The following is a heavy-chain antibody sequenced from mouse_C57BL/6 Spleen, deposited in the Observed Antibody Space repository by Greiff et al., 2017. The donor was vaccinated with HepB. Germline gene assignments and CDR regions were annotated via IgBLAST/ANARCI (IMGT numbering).Heavy chain of an antibody. CDR2: ISYDGSN. CDR1: GYSITSGYY. J-gene: IGHJ1*03. CDR3: ARHLYDYDSYCDV. V-gene: IGHV3-6*01. D-gene: IGHD2-4*01. Sequence: EVKLMESGPGLVKPSQSLSLTCSVTGYSITSGYYWNWIRQFPGNKLEWMGYISYDGSNNYNPSLKNRITITRDTSKNQFFLKLNSVTTEDTATYYCARHLYDYDSYCDVWGTGTTVTVSS.